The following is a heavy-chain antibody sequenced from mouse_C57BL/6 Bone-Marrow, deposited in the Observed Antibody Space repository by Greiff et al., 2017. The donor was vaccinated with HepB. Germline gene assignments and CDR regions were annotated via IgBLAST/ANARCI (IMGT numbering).Heavy chain of an antibody. CDR2: IYPSDSET. CDR1: GYTFTSYW. J-gene: IGHJ2*01. Sequence: VKLQQPGAELVRPGSSVKLSCKASGYTFTSYWMDWVKQRPGQGLEWIGNIYPSDSETHYNQKFKDKATLTVDKSSSTAYMQLSSLTSEDSAVYYCARADSSGFDYWGQGTTLTVSS. CDR3: ARADSSGFDY. D-gene: IGHD3-2*02. V-gene: IGHV1-61*01.